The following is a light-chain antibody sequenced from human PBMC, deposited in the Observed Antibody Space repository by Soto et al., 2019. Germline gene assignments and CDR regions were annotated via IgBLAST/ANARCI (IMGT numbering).Light chain of an antibody. V-gene: IGKV3-15*01. J-gene: IGKJ2*01. CDR2: GAS. Sequence: DIVLTQSPGTLSLSPGERASLSCRASQNIDTFLAWYQQKPGQAPRLLIYGASTRATGIPGRFSGRGSGTEFTLTISSLQSEDFAVYSCQQYNSGAPYTFGQGTKLEIK. CDR3: QQYNSGAPYT. CDR1: QNIDTF.